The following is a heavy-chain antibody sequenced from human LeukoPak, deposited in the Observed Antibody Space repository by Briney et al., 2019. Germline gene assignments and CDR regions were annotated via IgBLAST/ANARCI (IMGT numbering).Heavy chain of an antibody. D-gene: IGHD5-24*01. V-gene: IGHV3-48*03. CDR1: GFTFSTSE. Sequence: GGSLRLSCAASGFTFSTSEMNWVRQAPGKGLAWISYISSRGRTIFYADSVKGRFIISRDNAKNSLYLQMNSLRAEDTAVYYCTRDSGGHNYALDGFDIWGQGTMVTVSS. CDR3: TRDSGGHNYALDGFDI. CDR2: ISSRGRTI. J-gene: IGHJ3*02.